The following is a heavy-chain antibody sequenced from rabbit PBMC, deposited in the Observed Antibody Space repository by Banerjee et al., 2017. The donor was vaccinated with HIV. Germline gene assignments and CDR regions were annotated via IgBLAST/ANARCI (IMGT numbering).Heavy chain of an antibody. Sequence: QEQLVESGGGLVQPEGSLTLTCKASGFDFSSNAMCWVRQAPGKGPEWIACIYNGDGSTYYANWVNGRFSISRSTSLNTVTLQMTSLTAADTATYFCARRAYARSSGYWYYFNLWGQGTLVTVS. CDR3: ARRAYARSSGYWYYFNL. CDR2: IYNGDGST. CDR1: GFDFSSNA. V-gene: IGHV1S47*01. D-gene: IGHD1-1*01. J-gene: IGHJ4*01.